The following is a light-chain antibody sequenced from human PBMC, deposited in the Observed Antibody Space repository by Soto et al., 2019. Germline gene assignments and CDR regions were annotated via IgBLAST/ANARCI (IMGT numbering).Light chain of an antibody. CDR2: SAS. V-gene: IGKV1-27*01. Sequence: DIEMTQSPSSLSASVGERVTITCRASQDISGYLAWYQQKPGKVPKLLIYSASTLQSGVPSRFSGSGSGTEFTLTISSLQPEDFATYYCQKFNNWPLTFGPGTRVEIK. CDR3: QKFNNWPLT. J-gene: IGKJ5*01. CDR1: QDISGY.